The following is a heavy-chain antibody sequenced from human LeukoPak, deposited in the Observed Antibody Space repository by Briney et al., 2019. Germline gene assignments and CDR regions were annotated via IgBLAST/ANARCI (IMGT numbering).Heavy chain of an antibody. J-gene: IGHJ4*02. D-gene: IGHD1-26*01. CDR2: IIPIFGTA. Sequence: ASVKVSCKASGYTFTGYYMHWVRQAPGQGLEWMGGIIPIFGTANYAQKFQGRVTITADESTSTAYMELSSLRSEDTAVYYCARDLRGSYLSWGQGTLVTVSS. V-gene: IGHV1-69*13. CDR1: GYTFTGYY. CDR3: ARDLRGSYLS.